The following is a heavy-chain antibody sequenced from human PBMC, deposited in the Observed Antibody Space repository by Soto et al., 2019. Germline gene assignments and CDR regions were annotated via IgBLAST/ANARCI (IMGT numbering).Heavy chain of an antibody. CDR3: ATDITEVILPTCFDP. CDR2: ISGSGDST. CDR1: GFTFSSYA. Sequence: EVQLLESGGGLVQPGGSLRLSCAAAGFTFSSYAMNWVRQAPGKGLEWVSAISGSGDSTYYVDSVKGRVTISRDNSSHAPYLPMTHTRDEETDVSYSATDITEVILPTCFDPWGQGTLVTVSS. V-gene: IGHV3-23*01. D-gene: IGHD2-15*01. J-gene: IGHJ5*02.